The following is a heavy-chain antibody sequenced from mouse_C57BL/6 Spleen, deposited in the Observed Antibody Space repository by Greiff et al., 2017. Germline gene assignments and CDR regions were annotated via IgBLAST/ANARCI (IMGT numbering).Heavy chain of an antibody. CDR2: INPNTGGT. CDR1: GYSFTGYY. J-gene: IGHJ1*03. V-gene: IGHV1-42*01. Sequence: VQLQQPGPELVKPGASVKISCKASGYSFTGYYMNWVKQRPGQSLEWIGEINPNTGGTTYNQKFKGKATLTVDKSSSTAYMQLKSLTSEDSAVYDCARRYSNYDYWYVEVWGTGTTVTVSS. CDR3: ARRYSNYDYWYVEV. D-gene: IGHD2-5*01.